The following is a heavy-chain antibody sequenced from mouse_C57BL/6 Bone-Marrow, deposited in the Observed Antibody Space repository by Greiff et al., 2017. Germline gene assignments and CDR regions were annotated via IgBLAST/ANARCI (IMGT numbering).Heavy chain of an antibody. CDR3: ARGDWDSGFAY. D-gene: IGHD4-1*01. J-gene: IGHJ3*01. CDR2: IYPRSGNT. CDR1: GYTFTSYG. Sequence: QVQLQQSGAELARPGASVKLSCKASGYTFTSYGISWVKQRTGQGLEWIGEIYPRSGNTYYNEKFKGKATLTADKSSRTAYMELRSLTPEDSAVYFCARGDWDSGFAYWGQGTLVTVSA. V-gene: IGHV1-81*01.